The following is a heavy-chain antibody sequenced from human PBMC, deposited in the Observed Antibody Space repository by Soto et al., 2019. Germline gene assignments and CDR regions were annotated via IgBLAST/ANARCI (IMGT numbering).Heavy chain of an antibody. V-gene: IGHV1-18*01. CDR3: ARMRAFYGSASHYIADCYYYYAMDV. D-gene: IGHD3-10*01. J-gene: IGHJ6*02. CDR2: ISTYNGNT. Sequence: RASVKVSCKASGYIFTAYCIGWVRQAPGQGLEWMGWISTYNGNTDYVQKLRGRLTMTTDTSASTVHMDLRSLRSDDTAVYYCARMRAFYGSASHYIADCYYYYAMDVWGQGTTV. CDR1: GYIFTAYC.